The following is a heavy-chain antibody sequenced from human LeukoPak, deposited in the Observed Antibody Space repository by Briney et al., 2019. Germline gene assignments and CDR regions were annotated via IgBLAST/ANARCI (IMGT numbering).Heavy chain of an antibody. CDR3: ARGIKVDTFYYFDY. CDR2: ISSNGGST. V-gene: IGHV3-64*01. Sequence: QPGGSLRLSCAASGFTFSSYAMHWVRQAPGKGLEYVSAISSNGGSTYYANFVKGRFTISRDNSKNTLYLQMGSLRAEDMAVYYCARGIKVDTFYYFDYWGQGTLVTVSS. D-gene: IGHD5-18*01. J-gene: IGHJ4*02. CDR1: GFTFSSYA.